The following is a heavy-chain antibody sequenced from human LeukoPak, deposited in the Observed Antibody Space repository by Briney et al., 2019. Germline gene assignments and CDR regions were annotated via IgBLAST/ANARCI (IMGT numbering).Heavy chain of an antibody. CDR3: ARDLLKRGYYYGSGSDPRRGMDV. Sequence: SETLSLTCAVYGGSFSGYYWSWIRQPPGKGLEWIGEINHSGSTNYNPSLKSRVTISVDTSKNQFSLKLSSVTAADTAVYYCARDLLKRGYYYGSGSDPRRGMDVWGKGTTVTVSS. V-gene: IGHV4-34*01. CDR2: INHSGST. D-gene: IGHD3-10*01. CDR1: GGSFSGYY. J-gene: IGHJ6*04.